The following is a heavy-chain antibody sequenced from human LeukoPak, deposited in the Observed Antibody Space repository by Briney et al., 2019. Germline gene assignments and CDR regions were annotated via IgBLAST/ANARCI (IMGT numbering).Heavy chain of an antibody. Sequence: ASVKVSCKASGGTFSSYAISWVRQAPGQGLEWMGGIIPIFGTANYAQKFQGRVTITADESTSTAYMELSSLRSEDTAVYYCARYGSFPTGFDYWGQGTLVTVSS. J-gene: IGHJ4*02. V-gene: IGHV1-69*13. CDR1: GGTFSSYA. CDR2: IIPIFGTA. CDR3: ARYGSFPTGFDY. D-gene: IGHD1-26*01.